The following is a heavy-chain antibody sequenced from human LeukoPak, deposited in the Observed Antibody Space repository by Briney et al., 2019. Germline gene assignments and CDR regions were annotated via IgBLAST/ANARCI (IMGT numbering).Heavy chain of an antibody. J-gene: IGHJ4*02. Sequence: SETLSLTCTVSGGSISSSSYYWGWIRQPPGKGLEWIGSIYYSGSTYYNPSLKSRVTISVDTSKNQFSLKLSSVTAADTAVYYCARGLAPTITMIVKDYWGQGTLVTVSS. CDR1: GGSISSSSYY. CDR2: IYYSGST. D-gene: IGHD3-22*01. CDR3: ARGLAPTITMIVKDY. V-gene: IGHV4-39*07.